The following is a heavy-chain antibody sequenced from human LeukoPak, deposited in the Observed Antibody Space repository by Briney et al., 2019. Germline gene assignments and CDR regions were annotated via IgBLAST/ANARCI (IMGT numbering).Heavy chain of an antibody. V-gene: IGHV3-23*01. D-gene: IGHD1-26*01. J-gene: IGHJ4*02. Sequence: GGSLRLSCAASGFTFANYGMNWVRQAPGKGLEWVSVISGSGGSTYYADSVKGRFTISRDNSKNTVYLQMNSLRAEDTAVYYCAKVLSGSQDYWGQGTLVTVFS. CDR2: ISGSGGST. CDR3: AKVLSGSQDY. CDR1: GFTFANYG.